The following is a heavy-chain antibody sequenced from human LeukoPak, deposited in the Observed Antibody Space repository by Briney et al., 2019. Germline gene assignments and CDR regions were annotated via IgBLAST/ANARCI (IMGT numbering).Heavy chain of an antibody. CDR3: WRGSEILDY. V-gene: IGHV4-61*02. Sequence: SQTLSLTCTVSGGSISSGSYYWSWIRQPAGKGLEWIGRIYTSGSTNYNPSLKSRVTISVDTSKNQFSLKPSSGAAADGAGYFFWRGSEILDYWGQGTLVTVSS. CDR1: GGSISSGSYY. CDR2: IYTSGST. J-gene: IGHJ4*02. D-gene: IGHD2-15*01.